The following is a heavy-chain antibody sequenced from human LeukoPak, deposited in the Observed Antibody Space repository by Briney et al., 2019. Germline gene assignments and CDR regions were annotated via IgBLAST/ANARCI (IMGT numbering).Heavy chain of an antibody. CDR2: IYHSGST. CDR1: GYSISSGYY. V-gene: IGHV4-38-2*02. CDR3: TREQIAGYFDY. D-gene: IGHD2-21*01. Sequence: SETLSLTCTVSGYSISSGYYWGWIRQPPGKGLEWIGSIYHSGSTYYNPSLKSRVTISVDTSKNQFSLKLSSVTAADTAVYYCTREQIAGYFDYWGQGTLVTVSS. J-gene: IGHJ4*02.